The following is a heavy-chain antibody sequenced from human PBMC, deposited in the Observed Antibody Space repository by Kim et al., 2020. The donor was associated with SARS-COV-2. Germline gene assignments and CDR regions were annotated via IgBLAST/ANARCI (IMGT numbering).Heavy chain of an antibody. D-gene: IGHD3-10*01. CDR2: INHSGST. V-gene: IGHV4-34*01. J-gene: IGHJ6*02. CDR3: ARGRRVRARPPHSTYYYGSGRDYYYGMDV. Sequence: SETLSLTCAVYGGSFSGYYWSWIRQPPGKGLEWIGEINHSGSTNYNPSLKSRVTISVDTSKNQFSLKLSSVTAADTAVYYCARGRRVRARPPHSTYYYGSGRDYYYGMDVWGQGTTVTVSS. CDR1: GGSFSGYY.